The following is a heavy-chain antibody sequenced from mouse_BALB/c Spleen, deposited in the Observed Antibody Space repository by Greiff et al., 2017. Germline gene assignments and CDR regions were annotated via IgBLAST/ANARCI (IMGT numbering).Heavy chain of an antibody. CDR3: RRFLTTVVRDDAMDY. V-gene: IGHV1S135*01. CDR2: IDPYNGGT. CDR1: GYSFSDYN. D-gene: IGHD1-1*01. J-gene: IGHJ4*01. Sequence: VQLQQSGPELVKPGASVKVSCKASGYSFSDYNMFWVKQSHGKSLEWIGYIDPYNGGTSYNQKFKGKATLTVDKSSSTAFMHLNSLTSEDSAVYYCRRFLTTVVRDDAMDYWGQGTSVTVSS.